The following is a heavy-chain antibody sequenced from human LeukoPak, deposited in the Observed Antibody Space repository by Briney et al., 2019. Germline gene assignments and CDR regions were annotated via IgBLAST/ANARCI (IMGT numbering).Heavy chain of an antibody. CDR2: INHSGST. CDR3: ARQKRRGYSSSRYGGWFDY. D-gene: IGHD6-13*01. CDR1: GGSFSGYY. Sequence: SETLSLTCAVYGGSFSGYYWSWIRQPPGKGLEWIGEINHSGSTNYNPSLKSRVTISVDTSKNQFSLKLSSVTAADTAVYYCARQKRRGYSSSRYGGWFDYWGQGTLVTVSS. J-gene: IGHJ4*02. V-gene: IGHV4-34*01.